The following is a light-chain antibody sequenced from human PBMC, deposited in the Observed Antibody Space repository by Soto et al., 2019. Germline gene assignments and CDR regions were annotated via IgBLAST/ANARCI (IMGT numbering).Light chain of an antibody. CDR2: STN. CDR3: LLYLGNGIAV. V-gene: IGLV8-61*01. J-gene: IGLJ2*01. CDR1: PASVSTNYY. Sequence: QAVVTQEPSFSVSPGGTVTLTCGLSPASVSTNYYPSWYQQTPGQAPRTLIYSTNTRSSGVPDRFSGSILGNKAALTITGAQAADEADYYCLLYLGNGIAVFGGGTKLTVL.